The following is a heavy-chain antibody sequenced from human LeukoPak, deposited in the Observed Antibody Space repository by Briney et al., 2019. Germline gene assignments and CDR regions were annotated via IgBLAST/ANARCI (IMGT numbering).Heavy chain of an antibody. J-gene: IGHJ5*02. CDR2: MNTNTGNP. CDR3: ARMATANSFDP. CDR1: GYTFSSYG. D-gene: IGHD5-24*01. V-gene: IGHV7-4-1*02. Sequence: ASVKVSCKASGYTFSSYGLNWVRQAPGQGLEWMGWMNTNTGNPTYAQGFTGRFVFSFDTSVSTAYLQISSLKAEDTAVYYCARMATANSFDPWGQGTLVTVSS.